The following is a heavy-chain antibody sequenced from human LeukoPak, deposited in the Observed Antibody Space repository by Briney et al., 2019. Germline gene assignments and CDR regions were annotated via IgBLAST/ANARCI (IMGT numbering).Heavy chain of an antibody. CDR2: IYYGGST. D-gene: IGHD3-10*01. CDR3: ARQARLMVRGSTDWFDL. V-gene: IGHV4-39*01. CDR1: GGSISSSSYC. Sequence: SETLSLTCTVSGGSISSSSYCWGWIRQPPGQGLEWFGYIYYGGSTYYNPSLKRRVSMSVDRSQNQFSLKLSSVTAADTAVYYCARQARLMVRGSTDWFDLWGQGTLVTVSS. J-gene: IGHJ5*02.